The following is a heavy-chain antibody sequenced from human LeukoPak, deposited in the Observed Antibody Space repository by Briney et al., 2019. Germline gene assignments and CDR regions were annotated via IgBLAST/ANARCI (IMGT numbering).Heavy chain of an antibody. CDR1: GYSFTSYW. J-gene: IGHJ6*04. D-gene: IGHD6-13*01. CDR2: IYPGDSDT. Sequence: GESLKISCKGSGYSFTSYWIGWVRQMPGKGLEWMGIIYPGDSDTRYSPSFQGQVTISADKSISTAYLQWSSLKASDTAMYYCARHDGKQQLEDYYYYGMDVWGKGTTVTVSS. V-gene: IGHV5-51*01. CDR3: ARHDGKQQLEDYYYYGMDV.